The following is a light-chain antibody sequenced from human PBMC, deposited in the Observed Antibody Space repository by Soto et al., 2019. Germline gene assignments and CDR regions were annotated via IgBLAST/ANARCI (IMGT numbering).Light chain of an antibody. Sequence: DIQMTQSPSSLSASVGDKFTITCRASQSISNYVNWYQQKPGKAPKFLIFGASSLQRGVPSRFSGTGSGTDFTLTISSLQPEDFATFYCQQSYTMPYTFGQGTRREIK. V-gene: IGKV1-39*01. CDR3: QQSYTMPYT. J-gene: IGKJ5*01. CDR1: QSISNY. CDR2: GAS.